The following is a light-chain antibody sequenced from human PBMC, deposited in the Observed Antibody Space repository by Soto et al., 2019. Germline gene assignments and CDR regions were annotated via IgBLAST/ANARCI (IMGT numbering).Light chain of an antibody. CDR1: QGINTW. V-gene: IGKV1-12*01. CDR2: AAS. Sequence: DIQMTQSPSSVSASVGDRVTITCRASQGINTWLAWYPQKPGKAPKLLIYAASRLQSGVPSRFSGSGSGTDFTLTISSLQPEDFATYYCQQSNSFPWTFGQGTKVDIK. J-gene: IGKJ1*01. CDR3: QQSNSFPWT.